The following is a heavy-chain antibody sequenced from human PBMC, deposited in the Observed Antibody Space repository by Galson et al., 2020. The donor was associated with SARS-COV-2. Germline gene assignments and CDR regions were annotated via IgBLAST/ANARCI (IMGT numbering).Heavy chain of an antibody. Sequence: SETLSLTCTVSGGSISSGGYHWSWIRQHPGKGLEWTGHTYYSGSTYYNPSLKSRVTISVDTSKNQFSLNLSSVTAADTAVYYCARVGYYLGSGISRYYFDYWGQGTLVTVSS. CDR3: ARVGYYLGSGISRYYFDY. D-gene: IGHD3-22*01. J-gene: IGHJ4*02. CDR2: TYYSGST. CDR1: GGSISSGGYH. V-gene: IGHV4-31*03.